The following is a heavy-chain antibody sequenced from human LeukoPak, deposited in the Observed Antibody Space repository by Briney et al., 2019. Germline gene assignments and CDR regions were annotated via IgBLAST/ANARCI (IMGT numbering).Heavy chain of an antibody. V-gene: IGHV3-30*18. D-gene: IGHD3-16*01. J-gene: IGHJ6*04. CDR1: GFIFSSYG. Sequence: PGGSLRLSCAPSGFIFSSYGMHWVRQAPGKGLECVTVISYDVGNKYYADSVKGRFTISRDNSKNTLYLQMNSLRAEDTAVYYCAKDGGYGDYVMDVWGKGTTVTVSS. CDR3: AKDGGYGDYVMDV. CDR2: ISYDVGNK.